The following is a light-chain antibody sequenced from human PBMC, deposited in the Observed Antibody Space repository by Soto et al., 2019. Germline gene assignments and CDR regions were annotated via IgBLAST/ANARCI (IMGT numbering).Light chain of an antibody. CDR1: QSVSSL. V-gene: IGKV3-15*01. CDR2: RAS. Sequence: EIVMTQSPATLSLSPMEIATLSFMASQSVSSLLAWYQQKPGQAPRLLIYRASTRATGVSGRFSGSGSGTEFTLTITSLQSEDFAVYYCQQYNDWPITFGQGTRLEI. CDR3: QQYNDWPIT. J-gene: IGKJ5*01.